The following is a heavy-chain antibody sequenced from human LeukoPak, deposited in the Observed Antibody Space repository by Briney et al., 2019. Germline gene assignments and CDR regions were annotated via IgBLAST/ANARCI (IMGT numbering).Heavy chain of an antibody. CDR2: IYGGGST. CDR3: AKTGRRGYFDL. V-gene: IGHV3-53*01. Sequence: GGSLRLSCAASGFTVSSNFMAWVRQAPGKGPEWVSVIYGGGSTFYADSVKGRSTISRDNSQNTMYLQMNGLRAEDTAVYYCAKTGRRGYFDLWGRGTLVSVSS. D-gene: IGHD1-14*01. CDR1: GFTVSSNF. J-gene: IGHJ2*01.